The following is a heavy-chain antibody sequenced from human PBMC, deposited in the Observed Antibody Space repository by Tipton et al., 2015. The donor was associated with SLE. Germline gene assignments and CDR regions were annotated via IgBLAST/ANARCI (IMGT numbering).Heavy chain of an antibody. V-gene: IGHV3-38*03. Sequence: SLRLSCAASGFTFSDYYMSWIRQAPGKGLEWVSSISGGSTYYADSRKGRFTISRDNSKNTLYLQMNSLRAEDTAVYYCARDKWLRLERAYDAFDIWGQGTMVTVSS. CDR3: ARDKWLRLERAYDAFDI. CDR1: GFTFSDYY. D-gene: IGHD5-12*01. CDR2: ISGGST. J-gene: IGHJ3*02.